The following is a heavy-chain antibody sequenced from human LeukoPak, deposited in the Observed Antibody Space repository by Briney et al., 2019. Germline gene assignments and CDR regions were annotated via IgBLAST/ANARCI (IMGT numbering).Heavy chain of an antibody. Sequence: GGSLRLSCAASGFTFSTYSMNWVRQAPGRGLEWVSSISSSGIYIHYADSVKGRFTVSRDNAKNSLYLQMNSLRAEDTAVYYCARDQTTYLTTTEYKWFDPWGQGTLVTVSS. CDR1: GFTFSTYS. D-gene: IGHD1-1*01. V-gene: IGHV3-21*01. J-gene: IGHJ5*02. CDR2: ISSSGIYI. CDR3: ARDQTTYLTTTEYKWFDP.